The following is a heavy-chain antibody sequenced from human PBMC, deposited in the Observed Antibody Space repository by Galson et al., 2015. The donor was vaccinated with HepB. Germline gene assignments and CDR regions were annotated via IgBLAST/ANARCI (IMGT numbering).Heavy chain of an antibody. D-gene: IGHD5-18*01. CDR2: ISAYNGNT. CDR1: GYTFTSYG. J-gene: IGHJ4*02. CDR3: ARVPLLRYSYGYGGYFDY. V-gene: IGHV1-18*04. Sequence: SVKVSCKASGYTFTSYGISWVRQAPGQGLEWMGWISAYNGNTNYAQKLQGRVTMTTDTSTSTAYMELRSLRSDDTAVYYCARVPLLRYSYGYGGYFDYWGQGTLVTVSS.